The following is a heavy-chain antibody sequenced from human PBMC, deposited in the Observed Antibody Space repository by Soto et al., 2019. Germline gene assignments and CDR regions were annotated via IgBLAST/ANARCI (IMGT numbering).Heavy chain of an antibody. D-gene: IGHD3-16*02. J-gene: IGHJ3*02. CDR2: IRSKAYGGTT. CDR1: GFTFGDYA. Sequence: GGSLRLSCTASGFTFGDYAMSWFRQAPGKGLEWVGFIRSKAYGGTTEYAASVKGRFTISRDDSKSIAYLQMNSLKTEDTAVYYCTRAVITFGGVIAKRDAFDIWGQGTMVTVSS. V-gene: IGHV3-49*03. CDR3: TRAVITFGGVIAKRDAFDI.